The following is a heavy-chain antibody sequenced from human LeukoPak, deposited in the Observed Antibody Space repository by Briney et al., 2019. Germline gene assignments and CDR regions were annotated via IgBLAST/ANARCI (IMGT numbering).Heavy chain of an antibody. D-gene: IGHD3-3*01. J-gene: IGHJ6*02. CDR3: ARDLTYYDFWSGYAHYGMDV. Sequence: GGSLRLSCVVSGFTFSTYAMSWVRQAPGKGLEWVAFISGSGRNTYYADSVKGRFTISRDNSKNTLYLQMNSLRAEDTAVYYCARDLTYYDFWSGYAHYGMDVWGQGTTVTVSS. CDR1: GFTFSTYA. V-gene: IGHV3-23*01. CDR2: ISGSGRNT.